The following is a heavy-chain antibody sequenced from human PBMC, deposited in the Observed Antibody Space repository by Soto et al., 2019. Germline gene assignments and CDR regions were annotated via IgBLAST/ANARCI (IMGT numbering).Heavy chain of an antibody. Sequence: GASVKVSCKASGGTFSSYAISWVRQAPGQGLEWMGGIIPIFGTANYAQKFQGRVTITADESTSTAYMELCSLRSEDTAVYYCARSDIVVVPAAMGGLKYYYYGMDVWGQGTKVTVSS. J-gene: IGHJ6*02. D-gene: IGHD2-2*01. V-gene: IGHV1-69*13. CDR1: GGTFSSYA. CDR3: ARSDIVVVPAAMGGLKYYYYGMDV. CDR2: IIPIFGTA.